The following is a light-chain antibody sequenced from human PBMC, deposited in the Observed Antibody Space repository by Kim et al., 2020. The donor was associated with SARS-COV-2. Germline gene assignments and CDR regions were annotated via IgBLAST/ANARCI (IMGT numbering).Light chain of an antibody. V-gene: IGKV1-17*03. CDR2: AAS. Sequence: ASVGDRVTITCRASQGISNYLAWFQQKPGKVPKRLVYAASNLQGGVPSRFSGSGSGTEVTLTISSLQPEDFAIYYCLQHNSYPFTFGPGTKVDIK. J-gene: IGKJ3*01. CDR1: QGISNY. CDR3: LQHNSYPFT.